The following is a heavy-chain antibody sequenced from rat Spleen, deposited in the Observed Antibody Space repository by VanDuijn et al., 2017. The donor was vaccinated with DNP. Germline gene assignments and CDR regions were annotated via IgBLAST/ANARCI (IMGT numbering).Heavy chain of an antibody. D-gene: IGHD3-1*01. CDR1: GFSFRDYG. CDR3: ARGSTSIYWYFDF. V-gene: IGHV5-7*01. J-gene: IGHJ1*01. Sequence: EVQLVESGGGLVQPGGSLKLSCAASGFSFRDYGMAWVRQAPKKGLEWVASISASAGSTSYRDSVRGRFTFSRDNAESTLYLQMDSLTSEDTATYYCARGSTSIYWYFDFWGPGTMVTVSS. CDR2: ISASAGST.